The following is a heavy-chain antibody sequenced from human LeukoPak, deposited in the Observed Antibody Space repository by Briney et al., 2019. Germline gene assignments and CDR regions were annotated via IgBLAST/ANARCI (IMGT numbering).Heavy chain of an antibody. D-gene: IGHD6-13*01. Sequence: GGTLRLSCAASEFIFSGYWMNWVRQAPGKGLEWVANIKQDGSEKQYVDSVRGRFTISRDNAKNSLYLQMNSLRVEDTAVYYCARDGFVGAADYWGQGTLVTVSS. J-gene: IGHJ4*02. V-gene: IGHV3-7*01. CDR2: IKQDGSEK. CDR3: ARDGFVGAADY. CDR1: EFIFSGYW.